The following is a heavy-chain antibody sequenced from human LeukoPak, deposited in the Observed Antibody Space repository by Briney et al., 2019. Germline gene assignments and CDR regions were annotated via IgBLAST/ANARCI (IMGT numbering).Heavy chain of an antibody. CDR2: IWYDGSNK. V-gene: IGHV3-33*06. J-gene: IGHJ4*02. D-gene: IGHD3-22*01. CDR3: AKDLWDYDSSGYCFDY. CDR1: GFTFRSYG. Sequence: PGGSLRLSCAASGFTFRSYGMHWVRQAPGKGLEWVAVIWYDGSNKYYADSVKGRFTISRDNSKNTLYLQMNSLRAEDTAVYYCAKDLWDYDSSGYCFDYWGQGTLVTVSS.